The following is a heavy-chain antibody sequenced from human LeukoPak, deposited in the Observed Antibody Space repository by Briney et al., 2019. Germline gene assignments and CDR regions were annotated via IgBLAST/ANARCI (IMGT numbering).Heavy chain of an antibody. Sequence: SETLSLTCTVSGGSISSYYWSWIREPPGKGLEWIGYIYYSGSTNYNPSLKSQVTISVDTSKNQFSLKLSSVTAADTAVYYCARDLGGDGMDVWGQGTTVTVSS. J-gene: IGHJ6*02. D-gene: IGHD3-16*01. CDR1: GGSISSYY. V-gene: IGHV4-59*01. CDR3: ARDLGGDGMDV. CDR2: IYYSGST.